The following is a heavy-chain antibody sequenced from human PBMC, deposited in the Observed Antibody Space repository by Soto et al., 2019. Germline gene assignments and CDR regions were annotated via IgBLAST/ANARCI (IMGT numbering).Heavy chain of an antibody. CDR3: ARSLGYSSSDWFDP. CDR2: ISTYNGNT. V-gene: IGHV1-18*01. CDR1: GYTFASYG. D-gene: IGHD6-6*01. Sequence: SVKVSCKASGYTFASYGITWVRQAPGQGLEWMGWISTYNGNTNYEQKLQGRVTMTTDTSTSTAYMELRSLRSDDTAVYYCARSLGYSSSDWFDPWGQGTLVTVSS. J-gene: IGHJ5*02.